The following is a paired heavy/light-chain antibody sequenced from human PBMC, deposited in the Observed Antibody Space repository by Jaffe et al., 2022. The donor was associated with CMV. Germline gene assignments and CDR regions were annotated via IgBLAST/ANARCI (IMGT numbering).Heavy chain of an antibody. CDR3: ARGRELGYDSSGYYPYYYYGMDV. J-gene: IGHJ6*02. Sequence: QVQLVQSGAEVKKPGASVKVSCKASGYTFTSYDINWVRQATGQGLEWMGWMNPNSGNTGYAQKFQGRVTMTRNTSISTAYMELSSLRSEDTAVYYCARGRELGYDSSGYYPYYYYGMDVWGQGTTVTVSS. CDR2: MNPNSGNT. CDR1: GYTFTSYD. D-gene: IGHD3-22*01. V-gene: IGHV1-8*01.
Light chain of an antibody. CDR2: KAS. CDR3: QQYNSYPLT. J-gene: IGKJ1*01. Sequence: DIQMTQSPSTLSASVGDRVTITCRASQSISSWLAWYQQKPGKAPKLLIYKASSLESGVPSRFSGSGSGTEFTLTISSLQPDDFATYYCQQYNSYPLTFGQGTKVEIK. CDR1: QSISSW. V-gene: IGKV1-5*03.